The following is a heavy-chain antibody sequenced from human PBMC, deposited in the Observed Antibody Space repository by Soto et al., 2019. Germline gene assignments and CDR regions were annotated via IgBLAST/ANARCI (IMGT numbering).Heavy chain of an antibody. J-gene: IGHJ4*02. V-gene: IGHV1-18*01. CDR1: GYTIISYG. Sequence: QVQLVQSGAEVKKPGASVKVSGKASGYTIISYGFTWVRQAPGQGLEWMGWISAYNGNTNYAQKLQGRVTMTTDTSTSTAYMELRSLRSDDTAVYYCARVGDYYDLYYFDYWGQGTLVTVSS. CDR3: ARVGDYYDLYYFDY. D-gene: IGHD3-22*01. CDR2: ISAYNGNT.